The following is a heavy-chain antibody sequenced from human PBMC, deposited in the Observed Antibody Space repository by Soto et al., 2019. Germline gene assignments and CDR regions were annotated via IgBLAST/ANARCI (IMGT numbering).Heavy chain of an antibody. CDR3: ARGKYYYYYYAMDV. V-gene: IGHV4-34*01. Sequence: SETLSLTCAVSGGSFIGYYCIWSRHSPGKGLEWIGEINHSGNTNYNPSLKSRVTISVDTSKNQFSLKLSSVTAADTAMYYCARGKYYYYYYAMDVWGQGTTVTVSS. D-gene: IGHD2-2*01. CDR2: INHSGNT. J-gene: IGHJ6*02. CDR1: GGSFIGYY.